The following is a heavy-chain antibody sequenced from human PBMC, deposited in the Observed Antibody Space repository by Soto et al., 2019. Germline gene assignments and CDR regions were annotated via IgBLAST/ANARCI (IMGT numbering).Heavy chain of an antibody. CDR2: IYHSGST. D-gene: IGHD3-16*01. CDR1: GGSISSGGYS. CDR3: ARWGMYAPRFVP. Sequence: QLQLQESGSGLVKPSQTLSLTCAVSGGSISSGGYSWSWIRQPPGKGLEWIGYIYHSGSTYYNPSPTSRVPISVYRSKNQCSLTLSAVTAADTAVYYCARWGMYAPRFVPWGQGTLVTVSS. J-gene: IGHJ5*02. V-gene: IGHV4-30-2*01.